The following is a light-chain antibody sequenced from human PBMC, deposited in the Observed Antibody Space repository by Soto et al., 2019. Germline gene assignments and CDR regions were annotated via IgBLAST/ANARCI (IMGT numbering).Light chain of an antibody. V-gene: IGLV1-40*01. CDR1: DSNIGAGYD. CDR2: GNS. J-gene: IGLJ1*01. Sequence: QSVLTQPPSVSWSPGKRVTISCTGSDSNIGAGYDVHWYQQLPGTAPKLLIYGNSNRPSGVPDRFSGSKSVTSASLAITGLQAEDEADYYCQSYDSSLRGSVFGTGTKVTVL. CDR3: QSYDSSLRGSV.